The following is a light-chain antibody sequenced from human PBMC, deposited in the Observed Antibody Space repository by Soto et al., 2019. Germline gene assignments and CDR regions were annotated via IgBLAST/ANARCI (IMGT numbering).Light chain of an antibody. CDR3: VLYMGSGIWV. CDR1: SGSVSTRYS. J-gene: IGLJ3*02. Sequence: QTVVTPAPSFSVSPVAAVTPTCGVSSGSVSTRYSPSRYQQTPGQASRTLIYIASTRSSGVPDRFSGSIVGNKAALTISGDQSDDESDYYCVLYMGSGIWVFGGGTKLTVL. CDR2: IAS. V-gene: IGLV8-61*01.